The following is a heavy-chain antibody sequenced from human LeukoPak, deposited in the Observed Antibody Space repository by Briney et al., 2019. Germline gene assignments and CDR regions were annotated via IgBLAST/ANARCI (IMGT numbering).Heavy chain of an antibody. CDR3: AKVLRLSFYDFWSGPNWFDP. D-gene: IGHD3-3*01. J-gene: IGHJ5*02. Sequence: PGGSLRLSCAASGFTFSSYAMNWVRQAPGKGLEWVSAISGSGGSTYYADSVKGRFTISGDNSKNTLYLQMNSLRAEDTAVYYCAKVLRLSFYDFWSGPNWFDPWGQGTLVTVSS. CDR2: ISGSGGST. V-gene: IGHV3-23*01. CDR1: GFTFSSYA.